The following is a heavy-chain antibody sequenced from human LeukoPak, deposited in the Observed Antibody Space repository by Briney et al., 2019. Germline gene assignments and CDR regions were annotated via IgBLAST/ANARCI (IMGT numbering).Heavy chain of an antibody. CDR2: INHSGST. J-gene: IGHJ4*02. CDR3: ARYSYGYYFDY. CDR1: GGSFSGYN. D-gene: IGHD5-18*01. Sequence: SETLSLTCAVYGGSFSGYNWSWIRQPPGKGLEWIGEINHSGSTNYNPSLKSRVTISVDTSKNQFSLKLSSVTAADTAVYYCARYSYGYYFDYWGQGTLVTVSS. V-gene: IGHV4-34*01.